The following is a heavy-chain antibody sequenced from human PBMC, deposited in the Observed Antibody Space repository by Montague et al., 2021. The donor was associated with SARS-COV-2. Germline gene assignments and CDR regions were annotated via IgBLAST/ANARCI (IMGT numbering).Heavy chain of an antibody. D-gene: IGHD3-3*01. CDR1: GGSSSGYY. CDR3: ARGPGVVIILAIYYYCGMDV. CDR2: INHSGST. J-gene: IGHJ6*02. Sequence: SETLSLTCAVYGGSSSGYYWSWIRQPPGKGLEWIGEINHSGSTXXXPSXXXRVTISVDTSKNQFSLKLSSVTAADTAVYYCARGPGVVIILAIYYYCGMDVWGQGTTVTVSS. V-gene: IGHV4-34*01.